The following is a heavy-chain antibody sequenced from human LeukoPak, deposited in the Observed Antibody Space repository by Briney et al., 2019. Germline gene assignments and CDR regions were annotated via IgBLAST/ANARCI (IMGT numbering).Heavy chain of an antibody. CDR3: ARDWAYYYDSSP. CDR2: ISSSSSYI. Sequence: GGSLRLSCAASGFTFSSYSMNWVRQAPGKGLEWVSSISSSSSYIYCADSVKGRFTISRDNAKNSLYLQMNSLRAEDTAVYYCARDWAYYYDSSPWGQGTLVTVSS. D-gene: IGHD3-22*01. J-gene: IGHJ5*02. CDR1: GFTFSSYS. V-gene: IGHV3-21*01.